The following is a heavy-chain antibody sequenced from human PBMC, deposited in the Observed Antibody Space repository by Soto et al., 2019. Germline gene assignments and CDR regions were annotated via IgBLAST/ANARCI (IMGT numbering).Heavy chain of an antibody. J-gene: IGHJ4*02. V-gene: IGHV5-51*01. CDR3: ARHGYNSSWYPDS. D-gene: IGHD6-13*01. Sequence: GESLKISCKGSGYRFTSFWIGWVRQMPGKGLEWMGIIYPGDSDARYSPSFQGQVTISADESINTAYLQWSSLKASDTAMYFCARHGYNSSWYPDSWGQGTQVTVSS. CDR1: GYRFTSFW. CDR2: IYPGDSDA.